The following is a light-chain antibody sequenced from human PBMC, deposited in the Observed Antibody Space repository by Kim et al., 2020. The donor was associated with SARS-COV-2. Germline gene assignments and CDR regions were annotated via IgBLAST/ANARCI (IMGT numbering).Light chain of an antibody. Sequence: VAVSPGQTASITCTGDKLGDKYACWYQQKPGQSPVLVIYQDSKRPSGIPERFSGSNSGNTATLTISGTQAMDEADYYCQAWDSSVVFGGGTQLTVL. V-gene: IGLV3-1*01. CDR2: QDS. CDR1: KLGDKY. J-gene: IGLJ2*01. CDR3: QAWDSSVV.